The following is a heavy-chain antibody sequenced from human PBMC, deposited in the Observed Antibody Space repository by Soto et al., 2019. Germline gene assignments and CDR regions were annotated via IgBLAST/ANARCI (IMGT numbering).Heavy chain of an antibody. CDR2: ISSSSYI. D-gene: IGHD3-3*01. J-gene: IGHJ6*03. CDR1: GFTFSSYS. Sequence: GGSLRLSCAASGFTFSSYSMNWVRQAPGKGLEWVSSISSSSYIYYADSVKGRFTISRDNAKNSLYLQMNSLRAEDTAVYYCARAGGILEWPKVYYMDVWGKGTTVTVSS. V-gene: IGHV3-21*01. CDR3: ARAGGILEWPKVYYMDV.